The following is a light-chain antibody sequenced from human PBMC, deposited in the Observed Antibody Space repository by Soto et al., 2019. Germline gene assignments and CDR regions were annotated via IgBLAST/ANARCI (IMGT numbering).Light chain of an antibody. Sequence: QSVLTQPPSASGTPGQRVTISCSGRSSSIGSTTLNWYQQLPGTAPKLLIYSNNQRASGVPDRCSGSKSGTSASLAISGRQAEDESDYYCAAWDDSLNGPVFGGGTQLTVL. J-gene: IGLJ7*01. CDR3: AAWDDSLNGPV. CDR1: SSSIGSTT. CDR2: SNN. V-gene: IGLV1-44*01.